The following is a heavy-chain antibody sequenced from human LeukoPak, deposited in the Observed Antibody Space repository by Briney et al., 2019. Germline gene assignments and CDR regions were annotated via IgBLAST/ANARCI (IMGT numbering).Heavy chain of an antibody. D-gene: IGHD6-13*01. Sequence: PSETLSLTCTVSGGSISSSSYYWGWIRQPPGKGLEWIGSIYYSGSTYYNPSLKSRVTISVDTSKNQFSLKLSSVTAADTAVYYCARIRRIAPPYYYYYYMDVWGKGTTVTVS. J-gene: IGHJ6*03. V-gene: IGHV4-39*07. CDR1: GGSISSSSYY. CDR3: ARIRRIAPPYYYYYYMDV. CDR2: IYYSGST.